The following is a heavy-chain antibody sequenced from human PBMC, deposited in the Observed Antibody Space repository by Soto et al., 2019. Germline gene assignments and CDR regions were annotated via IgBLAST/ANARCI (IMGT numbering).Heavy chain of an antibody. D-gene: IGHD6-13*01. Sequence: QITLKESGPTLVKPTQTLTLTCTFSGFSLSTSGVGVGWIRQPPGKALEWLALIYWDDDKRYSPSLKRRLTITKDTSKNQVVLTMTNMDPVDTATYYCAHVFGAAGNFDFDYWGQGTLVTVSS. CDR1: GFSLSTSGVG. V-gene: IGHV2-5*02. CDR3: AHVFGAAGNFDFDY. CDR2: IYWDDDK. J-gene: IGHJ4*02.